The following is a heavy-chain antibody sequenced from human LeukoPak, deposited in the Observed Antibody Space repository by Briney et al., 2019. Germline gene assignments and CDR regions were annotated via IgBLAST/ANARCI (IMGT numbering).Heavy chain of an antibody. Sequence: GGSLRLSCAASGFTFSSYSMNWVRQAPGKGLEWVSSISSSSSYIYYADSVKGRFTISRDNAENSLYLQMNSLRAEDTAVYYCARGEYYYGSGSYLPELNWFDPWGQGTLVTVSS. V-gene: IGHV3-21*01. J-gene: IGHJ5*02. CDR3: ARGEYYYGSGSYLPELNWFDP. CDR2: ISSSSSYI. CDR1: GFTFSSYS. D-gene: IGHD3-10*01.